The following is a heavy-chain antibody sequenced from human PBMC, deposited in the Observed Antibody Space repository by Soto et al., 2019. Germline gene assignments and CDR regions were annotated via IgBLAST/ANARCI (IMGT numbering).Heavy chain of an antibody. Sequence: ASVKVSCKTSGYIFTSYGISWVRQAPGQGLEWMGWISAYNGNTNCAQELQGRVTMTTDTSTSTAYMELRSLRSDDTAVYYCARGGQWPPTRHFDPWGQGTLVTVSS. J-gene: IGHJ5*02. CDR1: GYIFTSYG. D-gene: IGHD6-19*01. V-gene: IGHV1-18*01. CDR2: ISAYNGNT. CDR3: ARGGQWPPTRHFDP.